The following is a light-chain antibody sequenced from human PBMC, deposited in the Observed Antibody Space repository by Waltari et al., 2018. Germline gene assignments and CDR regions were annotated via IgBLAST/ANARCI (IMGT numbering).Light chain of an antibody. CDR1: RLRANF. CDR3: ASRDSSGIHVV. V-gene: IGLV3-19*01. J-gene: IGLJ2*01. CDR2: GKN. Sequence: SSELPQDPAVFVALGQTVRITCEGDRLRANFASWFQQVPGQAPVLVIFGKNSPPSGIPDRFSASTSVNTASLTSTGAQAEDEADYYCASRDSSGIHVVFGGGTKLTVL.